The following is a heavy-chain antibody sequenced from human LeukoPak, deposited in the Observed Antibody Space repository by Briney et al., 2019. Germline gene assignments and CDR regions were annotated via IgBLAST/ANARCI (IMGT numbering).Heavy chain of an antibody. CDR1: GVSVSSGSYF. D-gene: IGHD5/OR15-5a*01. CDR2: IYHDGST. CDR3: ATFFDFWFGP. Sequence: SETLSLTCTVSGVSVSSGSYFWSWIRQPPGEGPQWIGYIYHDGSTNYSPSLRSRVSISVDTSKNQFSLKLSSVTTADTAVYFCATFFDFWFGPWGQGTQVTVSS. V-gene: IGHV4-61*01. J-gene: IGHJ5*02.